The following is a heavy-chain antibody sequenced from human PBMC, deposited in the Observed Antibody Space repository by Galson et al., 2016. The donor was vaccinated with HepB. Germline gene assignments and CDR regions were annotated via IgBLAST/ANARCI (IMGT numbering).Heavy chain of an antibody. J-gene: IGHJ4*02. D-gene: IGHD4-17*01. V-gene: IGHV4-39*01. CDR1: GGAITSSSYS. CDR3: ARYPYGDYVGGFGY. Sequence: SETLSLTCTVSGGAITSSSYSWGWIRQPPGKGLEWIGSIHYVGNTYYSPSLKSRVSISVDTSKGQFSLSLSSITAADTAVYYCARYPYGDYVGGFGYWGQGTLVTVSS. CDR2: IHYVGNT.